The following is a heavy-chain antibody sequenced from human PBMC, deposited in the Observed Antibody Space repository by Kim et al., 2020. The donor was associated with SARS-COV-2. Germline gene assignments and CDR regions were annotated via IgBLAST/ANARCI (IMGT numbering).Heavy chain of an antibody. J-gene: IGHJ6*02. CDR2: IIPIFGTA. CDR3: ARGGYSGYVYYYYYGMDV. CDR1: GGTFSSYS. Sequence: SVKVSCKASGGTFSSYSISWVRQAPGQGLEWMGGIIPIFGTANYAQKFQGRVTITADESTSTAYMELSSLRSEDTAVYYCARGGYSGYVYYYYYGMDVWGQGTTFTVSS. V-gene: IGHV1-69*13. D-gene: IGHD5-12*01.